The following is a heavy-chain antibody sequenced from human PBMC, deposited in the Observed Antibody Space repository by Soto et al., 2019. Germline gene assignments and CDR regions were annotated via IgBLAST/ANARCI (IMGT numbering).Heavy chain of an antibody. D-gene: IGHD3-3*01. CDR2: VYTTGST. Sequence: SLPCTVTGGSINTYYWSWFRQSAGKGLEWIGRVYTTGSTNYNPCLKSRVTISVDTSRNQFSLSLRSVTAADTAVYYCARDSVGGVRKNWFVTWGKGSLPPVS. CDR1: GGSINTYY. CDR3: ARDSVGGVRKNWFVT. V-gene: IGHV4-4*07. J-gene: IGHJ5*02.